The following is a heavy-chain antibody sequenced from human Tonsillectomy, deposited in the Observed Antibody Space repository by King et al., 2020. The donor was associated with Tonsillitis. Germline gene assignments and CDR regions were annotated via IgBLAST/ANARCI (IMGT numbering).Heavy chain of an antibody. CDR3: ARGGYSYGLVLDY. Sequence: VQLQESGSGLVKPSQTLSLTCAVSGGSISSGGYSWRWIRQPPGKGLEWIGYIYHSGSTYYNPSLKSRVTISVDRSKNQFSLKLSSVTAADTAVYYCARGGYSYGLVLDYWGQGTLVTVSS. CDR2: IYHSGST. V-gene: IGHV4-30-2*01. CDR1: GGSISSGGYS. J-gene: IGHJ4*02. D-gene: IGHD5-18*01.